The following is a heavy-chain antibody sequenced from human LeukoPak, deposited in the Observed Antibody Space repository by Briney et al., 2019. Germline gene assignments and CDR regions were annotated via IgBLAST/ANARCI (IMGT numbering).Heavy chain of an antibody. CDR2: INSDGSST. V-gene: IGHV3-74*01. CDR3: ATVLGIGSGIYDN. Sequence: GGSLRLSCAASGFTFSSYWMHWVRQAPGKGLVWVSRINSDGSSTSYADSVKGRFTISRDNAKNTLYLQMNSLRAEDTAVYYCATVLGIGSGIYDNWGQGTLVTVSS. D-gene: IGHD3-10*01. CDR1: GFTFSSYW. J-gene: IGHJ4*02.